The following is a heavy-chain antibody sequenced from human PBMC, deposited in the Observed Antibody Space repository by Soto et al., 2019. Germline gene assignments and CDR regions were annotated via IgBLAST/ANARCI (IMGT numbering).Heavy chain of an antibody. V-gene: IGHV3-30*18. CDR2: ISYDGSNK. CDR1: GFTFSSYG. D-gene: IGHD3-3*01. CDR3: AKMGSYDFWSGYYVGFDY. J-gene: IGHJ4*02. Sequence: QVQLVESGGGVVQPGRSLRLSCAASGFTFSSYGMHWVRQAPGKGLEWVAVISYDGSNKYYADSVKGRFTISRDNSKNTLYLQMNSLRAEDTVVYYCAKMGSYDFWSGYYVGFDYWGQGTLVTVSS.